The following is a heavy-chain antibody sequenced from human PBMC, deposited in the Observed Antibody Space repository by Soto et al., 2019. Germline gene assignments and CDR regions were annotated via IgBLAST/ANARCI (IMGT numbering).Heavy chain of an antibody. D-gene: IGHD6-6*01. CDR3: ARDLGIAARPGGSHYYYYGMDV. V-gene: IGHV3-53*01. CDR2: IYSGGST. Sequence: GGSLRLSCAASGFTVSSNYMSWVRQAPGKGLEWVSVIYSGGSTYYADSVEGRFTISRDNSKNTLYLQMNSLRAEDTAVYYCARDLGIAARPGGSHYYYYGMDVWGQGTTVTVSS. J-gene: IGHJ6*02. CDR1: GFTVSSNY.